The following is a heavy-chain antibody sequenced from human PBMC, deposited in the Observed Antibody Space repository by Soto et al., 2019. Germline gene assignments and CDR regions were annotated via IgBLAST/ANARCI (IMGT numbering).Heavy chain of an antibody. D-gene: IGHD3-3*01. J-gene: IGHJ6*02. Sequence: ASVKVSCKASGYTFTGYYMHWVRQAPGQGLEWMGWISPNSGGTNYAQKFQGWVTMTRDTSIGTAYMELSRLRSDDTAVYYCARAFLPPYYDFSSGYWALYGMDVCGQGTTVTVSS. CDR1: GYTFTGYY. CDR3: ARAFLPPYYDFSSGYWALYGMDV. V-gene: IGHV1-2*04. CDR2: ISPNSGGT.